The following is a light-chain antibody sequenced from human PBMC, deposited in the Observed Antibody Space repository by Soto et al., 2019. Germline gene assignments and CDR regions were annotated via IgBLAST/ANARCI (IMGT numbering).Light chain of an antibody. V-gene: IGLV2-14*03. CDR2: NVY. Sequence: QPALTQPASVSGSPGQSITISCTGTSSDVGAYNFVSWHQQHPGKAPKLMIYNVYDRPSGISYRFSGSKSGNTASLTISGLQGEDEADYYCSAYTVSRTYVFGTGTKGTVL. CDR3: SAYTVSRTYV. CDR1: SSDVGAYNF. J-gene: IGLJ1*01.